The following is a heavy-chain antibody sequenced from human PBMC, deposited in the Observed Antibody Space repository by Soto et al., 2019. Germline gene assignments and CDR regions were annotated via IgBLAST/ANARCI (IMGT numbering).Heavy chain of an antibody. CDR1: GDSVSSNSAA. CDR3: AGGVSMVRGVIPYYYGMDV. D-gene: IGHD3-10*01. Sequence: SQTLSLTCAISGDSVSSNSAAWNWIRQSPSRGLEWLGRTYYRSKWYNDYAVSVKSRITINPDTSKSQFSMQLNSVTPEDTAVYYFAGGVSMVRGVIPYYYGMDVWGQGTTVTVSS. V-gene: IGHV6-1*01. J-gene: IGHJ6*02. CDR2: TYYRSKWYN.